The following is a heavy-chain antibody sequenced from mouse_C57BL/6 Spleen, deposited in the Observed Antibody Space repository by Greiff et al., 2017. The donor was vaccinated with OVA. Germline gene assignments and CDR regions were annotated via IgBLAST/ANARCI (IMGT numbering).Heavy chain of an antibody. J-gene: IGHJ2*01. CDR1: GYSITSGYY. V-gene: IGHV3-6*01. Sequence: EVKVEESGPGLVKPSQSLSLTCSVTGYSITSGYYWNWIRQFPGNKLEWMGYISYDGSNNYNPSLKNRISITRDTSKNQFFLKLNSVTTEDTATYYCARGGAGYYFDYWGQGTTLTVSS. CDR3: ARGGAGYYFDY. CDR2: ISYDGSN. D-gene: IGHD4-1*01.